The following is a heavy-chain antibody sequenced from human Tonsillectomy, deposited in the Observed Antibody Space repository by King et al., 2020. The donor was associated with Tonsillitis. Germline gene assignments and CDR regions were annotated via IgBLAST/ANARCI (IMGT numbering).Heavy chain of an antibody. CDR2: IYTSGST. CDR3: ARDVVSFWSGYQDGMDV. Sequence: VQLQESGPGLVKPSETLSLTCTVSGGSISSNYWSWIRQPAGKGLEWIGRIYTSGSTTYNPSFKSRVTMAVDTSKNQLSLKLSSVTAADTAVYYCARDVVSFWSGYQDGMDVWGQGTTVTVSS. CDR1: GGSISSNY. J-gene: IGHJ6*02. V-gene: IGHV4-4*07. D-gene: IGHD3-3*01.